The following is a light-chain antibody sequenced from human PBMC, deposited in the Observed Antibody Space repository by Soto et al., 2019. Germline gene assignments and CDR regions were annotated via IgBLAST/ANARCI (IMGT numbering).Light chain of an antibody. CDR1: SSNIGAGYD. CDR2: GNS. V-gene: IGLV1-40*01. CDR3: PSSDSSLIGVV. J-gene: IGLJ2*01. Sequence: QSVLTQPPSVSGAPGQRVTISCTGSSSNIGAGYDVHWYQQLPGTAPKLLIYGNSNRPSGVPDRFSGSKSGTSASLAITGLHAEEEDDYYCPSSDSSLIGVVFGGGTKLTVL.